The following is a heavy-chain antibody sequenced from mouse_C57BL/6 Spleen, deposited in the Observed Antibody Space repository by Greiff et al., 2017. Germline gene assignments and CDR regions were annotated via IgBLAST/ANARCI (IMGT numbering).Heavy chain of an antibody. CDR2: ISDGGSYT. J-gene: IGHJ2*01. CDR3: ARDHLGFDY. Sequence: EVQLVESGGGLVKPGGSLKLSCAASGFTFSSYAMSWVRQTPEKRLEWVATISDGGSYTYYPDNVKGRFTISRDNAKNNLYLQMSHLKSEDTAMYYCARDHLGFDYWGQGTTLTVSS. CDR1: GFTFSSYA. V-gene: IGHV5-4*01. D-gene: IGHD4-1*01.